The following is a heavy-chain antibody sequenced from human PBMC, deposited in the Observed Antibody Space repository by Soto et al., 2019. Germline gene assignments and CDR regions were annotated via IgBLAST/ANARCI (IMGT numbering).Heavy chain of an antibody. J-gene: IGHJ4*02. CDR3: ARRRPTGYYNY. CDR1: GFPFSDYY. D-gene: IGHD3-9*01. CDR2: ISSSSSDT. Sequence: QVQLVESGGDLVKPGGSLRLSCAASGFPFSDYYMSWIRQVPGKGLEWVSSISSSSSDTNYAQSVKGRFTISRDNAKNSLHLQMNSLRAEGTAVYYCARRRPTGYYNYWGQGTLVTVSA. V-gene: IGHV3-11*05.